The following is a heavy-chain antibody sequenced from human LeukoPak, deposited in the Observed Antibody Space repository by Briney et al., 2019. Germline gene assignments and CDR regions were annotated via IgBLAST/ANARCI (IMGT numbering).Heavy chain of an antibody. CDR1: GFTFSSYS. V-gene: IGHV3-21*01. Sequence: PGGSLRLSCAVSGFTFSSYSMNWVRQAPGKGLEWVSSISSSSSYIYYADSVKGRFTISRDNAKNSLYLQMNSLRAEDTAVYYCARVVVTADWYFDLWGRGTLVTVSS. D-gene: IGHD2-21*02. CDR3: ARVVVTADWYFDL. J-gene: IGHJ2*01. CDR2: ISSSSSYI.